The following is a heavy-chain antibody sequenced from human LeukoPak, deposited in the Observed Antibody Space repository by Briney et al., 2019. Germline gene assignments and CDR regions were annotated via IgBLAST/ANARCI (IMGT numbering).Heavy chain of an antibody. CDR1: GYTFTSYY. Sequence: ASVTVSCKASGYTFTSYYMHWVRQAPGQGLEWMGIINPSGGSTSYAQKFQGRVTMTRDTSTSTVYMELSSLRSEDTAVYYCARDHLPLVWSGSYQHFDYWGQGTLVTVSS. D-gene: IGHD1-26*01. V-gene: IGHV1-46*01. J-gene: IGHJ4*02. CDR3: ARDHLPLVWSGSYQHFDY. CDR2: INPSGGST.